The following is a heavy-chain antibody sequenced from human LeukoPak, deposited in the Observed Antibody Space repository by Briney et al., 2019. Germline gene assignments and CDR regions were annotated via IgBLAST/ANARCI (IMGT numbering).Heavy chain of an antibody. D-gene: IGHD3-10*01. CDR2: IYYSGST. CDR3: ARDSVGSGSYYYYYYGMDV. Sequence: PSETLSLTCTVSGGSISSYYWSWIRQPPGKGLEWIGYIYYSGSTNYNPSLKSRVTISVDTSKNQFSLKLSSVTAADTAVYYCARDSVGSGSYYYYYYGMDVWGQGTTVTVSS. J-gene: IGHJ6*02. V-gene: IGHV4-59*01. CDR1: GGSISSYY.